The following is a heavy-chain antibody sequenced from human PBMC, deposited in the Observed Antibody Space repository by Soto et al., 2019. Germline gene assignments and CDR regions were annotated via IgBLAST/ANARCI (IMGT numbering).Heavy chain of an antibody. J-gene: IGHJ5*01. CDR3: ARTQYGYCSGGSCYDS. CDR2: IDWDDDK. CDR1: GFSLSTSGMR. D-gene: IGHD2-15*01. V-gene: IGHV2-70*04. Sequence: SGPTLVNPTQTLTLTCTFSGFSLSTSGMRVSWIRQPPGKALEWLARIDWDDDKFYSTSLKTRLTISKYTSKNQVVLIMTNMDPVDTATYYCARTQYGYCSGGSCYDSWGQGTLVTVSS.